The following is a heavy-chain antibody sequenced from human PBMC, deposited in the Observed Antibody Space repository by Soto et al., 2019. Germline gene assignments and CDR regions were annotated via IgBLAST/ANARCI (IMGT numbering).Heavy chain of an antibody. D-gene: IGHD3-22*01. J-gene: IGHJ4*02. CDR3: ARLYYAGSPYYPPGY. Sequence: SETLSLTCTVSGGSINSYYWSWIRQPPGKGLEWIGYIYYSGSTKYNPSLKSRVTISVNTSKNQFSLKVSSVTAADTAVYYCARLYYAGSPYYPPGYWGQGTLVTVSS. CDR1: GGSINSYY. V-gene: IGHV4-59*08. CDR2: IYYSGST.